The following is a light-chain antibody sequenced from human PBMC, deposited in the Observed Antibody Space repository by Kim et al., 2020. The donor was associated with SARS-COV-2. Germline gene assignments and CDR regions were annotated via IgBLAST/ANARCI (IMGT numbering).Light chain of an antibody. V-gene: IGKV1-5*03. Sequence: DIQMTQSPSTLSASVGARVTITCRASQNVNKWVAWYQQKPGQAPKLLRYKASTLETGGPSRFSGSGSGTEYTLTISSLQAEDFATYYCQQYNTYSPTFGQGTKVDIK. J-gene: IGKJ1*01. CDR1: QNVNKW. CDR2: KAS. CDR3: QQYNTYSPT.